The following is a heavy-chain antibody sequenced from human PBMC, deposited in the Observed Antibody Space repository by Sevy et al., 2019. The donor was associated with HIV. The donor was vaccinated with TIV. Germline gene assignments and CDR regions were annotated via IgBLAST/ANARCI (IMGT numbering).Heavy chain of an antibody. CDR1: GYTFTNNY. D-gene: IGHD3-22*01. CDR3: ARGTLSEYSGGGASGYPGLAW. V-gene: IGHV1-46*01. CDR2: INPSDGTT. Sequence: ASVKVSCKASGYTFTNNYMHWVRRAPGLGLEWMGLINPSDGTTRFAQRLQGRLTMTTDTATSTVFMELSSLRSDDTGVYYWARGTLSEYSGGGASGYPGLAWWGQGTLVTVSS. J-gene: IGHJ4*02.